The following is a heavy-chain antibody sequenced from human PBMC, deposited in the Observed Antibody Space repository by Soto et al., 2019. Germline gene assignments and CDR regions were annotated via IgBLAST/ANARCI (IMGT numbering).Heavy chain of an antibody. CDR1: GFTFRSFT. J-gene: IGHJ5*02. V-gene: IGHV3-21*01. Sequence: GGSLRLSCAASGFTFRSFTMNWVRQAPGKGLEWVSTISSNSAYIYYTDALRGRFTISRDNAKNSLHLQMNSLRAEDTAVYYCTRDASRDSSARGWFDPWGPGTLVTVAS. CDR2: ISSNSAYI. CDR3: TRDASRDSSARGWFDP. D-gene: IGHD6-13*01.